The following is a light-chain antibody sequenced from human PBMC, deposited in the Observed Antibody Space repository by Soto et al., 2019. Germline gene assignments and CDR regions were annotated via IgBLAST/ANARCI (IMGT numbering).Light chain of an antibody. CDR2: DVN. V-gene: IGLV2-14*03. CDR1: SSDVGAYNY. CDR3: SSYTSSTTDV. J-gene: IGLJ1*01. Sequence: QSALTQPASVSGSPGQSITISCTGTSSDVGAYNYVSWYQQHPGKAPKLMIYDVNNRPSGVSNRFSGSKSGNTASLTISGLLAGDEADYYCSSYTSSTTDVFGAGTKVTVL.